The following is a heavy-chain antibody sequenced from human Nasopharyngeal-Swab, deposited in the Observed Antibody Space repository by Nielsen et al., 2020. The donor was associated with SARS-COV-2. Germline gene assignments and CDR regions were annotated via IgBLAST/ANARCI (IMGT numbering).Heavy chain of an antibody. CDR3: ARGNSYGYDY. D-gene: IGHD5-18*01. CDR2: INSNSGDT. V-gene: IGHV1-2*06. CDR1: GYTFTGYY. J-gene: IGHJ4*02. Sequence: ASVKVSCKDSGYTFTGYYMHWVRQAPGQGLEWMGRINSNSGDTKYAQKFQGRVTMTRDTSISTADMELSRLRSDDTAVYYFARGNSYGYDYWGQGILVTVSS.